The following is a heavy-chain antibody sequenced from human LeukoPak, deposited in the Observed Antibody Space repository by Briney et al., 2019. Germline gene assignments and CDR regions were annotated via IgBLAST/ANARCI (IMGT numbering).Heavy chain of an antibody. CDR3: ARRYAGTDDY. Sequence: GESLKISCNGSGYSFTSYWISWVRQMPGKGLEWMGRIDPSDSYTNYSPSFQGHVTISADKSISTAYLQWSSLRASDTAMYYCARRYAGTDDYWGQGTLVTVSS. D-gene: IGHD6-13*01. V-gene: IGHV5-10-1*01. CDR1: GYSFTSYW. CDR2: IDPSDSYT. J-gene: IGHJ4*02.